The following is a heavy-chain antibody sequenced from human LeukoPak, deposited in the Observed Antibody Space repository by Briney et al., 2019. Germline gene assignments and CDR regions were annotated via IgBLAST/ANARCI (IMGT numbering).Heavy chain of an antibody. V-gene: IGHV3-30*03. CDR2: ISHDGSNK. CDR3: ARDRHDGSGSYYYYYYMDV. D-gene: IGHD3-10*01. Sequence: PGGSLRLSCAASGFTFSSYGMHWVRQAPGKGLEWVAVISHDGSNKYYADSVKGRFTISRDNAKNSLYLQMNSLGAEDTAVYYCARDRHDGSGSYYYYYYMDVWGKGTTVTISS. CDR1: GFTFSSYG. J-gene: IGHJ6*03.